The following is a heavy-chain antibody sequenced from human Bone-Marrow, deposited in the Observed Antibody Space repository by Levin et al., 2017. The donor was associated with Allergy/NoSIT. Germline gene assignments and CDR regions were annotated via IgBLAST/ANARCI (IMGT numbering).Heavy chain of an antibody. Sequence: WGSLRLSCSSSGFLFRSHGMHWVRQAPGKGLEWVALISHDGSLKYYRDSVKGRFSISRDNSKNILYLEMNSLRPEDTALYYCARDSWDLDKSDGWAYWGQGTLVTVSS. D-gene: IGHD5-24*01. CDR1: GFLFRSHG. CDR3: ARDSWDLDKSDGWAY. CDR2: ISHDGSLK. V-gene: IGHV3-30*03. J-gene: IGHJ4*02.